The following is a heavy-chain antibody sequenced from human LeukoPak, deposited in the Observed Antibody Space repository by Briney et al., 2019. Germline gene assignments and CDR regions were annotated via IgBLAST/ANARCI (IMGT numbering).Heavy chain of an antibody. Sequence: ASVKVSCKASGGTFSSYAISWVRQAPGQGLEWMGIINPSGGSTSYAQKFQGRVTMTRDMSTRTAYMELSSLRSEDTAVYYCARDNDSRDPPHFDYWGQGTLVTVSS. CDR1: GGTFSSYA. J-gene: IGHJ4*02. CDR2: INPSGGST. V-gene: IGHV1-46*01. D-gene: IGHD3-16*01. CDR3: ARDNDSRDPPHFDY.